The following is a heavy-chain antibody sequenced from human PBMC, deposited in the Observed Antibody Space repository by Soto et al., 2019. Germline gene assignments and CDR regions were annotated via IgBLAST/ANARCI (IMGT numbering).Heavy chain of an antibody. D-gene: IGHD3-22*01. J-gene: IGHJ4*02. CDR1: GGSISSGGYS. CDR3: ARVSFRYDSSGSDFDF. V-gene: IGHV4-31*03. CDR2: IYYSGST. Sequence: SETLSLTCTVSGGSISSGGYSWSWIRQHPGKGLEWIGYIYYSGSTYYNPSLKSRVTISVDTSKNQFSLKLSSVTAADTAVYYCARVSFRYDSSGSDFDFWGQGSLVTVSS.